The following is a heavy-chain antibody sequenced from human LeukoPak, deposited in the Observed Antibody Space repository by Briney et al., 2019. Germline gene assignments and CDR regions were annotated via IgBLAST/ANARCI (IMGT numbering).Heavy chain of an antibody. V-gene: IGHV3-11*01. J-gene: IGHJ3*02. D-gene: IGHD5-24*01. CDR2: ISSSATTI. CDR3: AKDGDGYTNWGAFDI. CDR1: GFTFSDYY. Sequence: GGSLRLSCAASGFTFSDYYMSWIRQAPGKGLEWVSYISSSATTIYYADSVKGRFTISRDNAKTSLYLQMNSLRAEDTAVYYCAKDGDGYTNWGAFDIWGQGTMVTVSS.